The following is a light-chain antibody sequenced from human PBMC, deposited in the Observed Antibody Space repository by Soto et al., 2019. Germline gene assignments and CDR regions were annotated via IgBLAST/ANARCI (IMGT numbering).Light chain of an antibody. CDR3: QHYGDSSWT. J-gene: IGKJ1*01. V-gene: IGKV3-20*01. CDR2: GTS. CDR1: QSVSSY. Sequence: EIVLTQSPGTLSLSPGEEATLSCRASQSVSSYLAWYQQKPGQAPRLLIFGTSNRAPGTSDRFSGSGSGTDFTLTISRLEPEDVAVYYCQHYGDSSWTVGQGTKVDIK.